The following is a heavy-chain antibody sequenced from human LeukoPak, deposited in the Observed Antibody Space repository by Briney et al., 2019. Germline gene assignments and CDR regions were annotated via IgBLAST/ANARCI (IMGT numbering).Heavy chain of an antibody. CDR1: GFTFSDYY. Sequence: GGFLRLSCAASGFTFSDYYMSWIRQAPGKGLEWVSYISSSGTTIYYADSVKGRFTISRDNAKNSLYLQMNSLRAEDTAVYYCARRRDSGSLQHFDYWGQGTLVTVSS. CDR3: ARRRDSGSLQHFDY. V-gene: IGHV3-11*01. J-gene: IGHJ4*02. CDR2: ISSSGTTI. D-gene: IGHD1-26*01.